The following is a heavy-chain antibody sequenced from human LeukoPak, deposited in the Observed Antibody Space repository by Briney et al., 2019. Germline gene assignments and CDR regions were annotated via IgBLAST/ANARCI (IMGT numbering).Heavy chain of an antibody. V-gene: IGHV4-61*08. CDR1: GGSISSGGYY. CDR2: IYSSGST. CDR3: ARQTPGYYYYGMDV. Sequence: SETLSLTCTVSGGSISSGGYYWSWIRQHPGKGLEWIGHIYSSGSTNYNPSLKSRVTISVDTSKNQFSLKLSSVTAADTAVYYCARQTPGYYYYGMDVWGQGTTVTVSS. J-gene: IGHJ6*02.